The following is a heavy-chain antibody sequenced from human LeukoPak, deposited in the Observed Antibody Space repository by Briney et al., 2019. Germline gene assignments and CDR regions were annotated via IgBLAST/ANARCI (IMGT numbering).Heavy chain of an antibody. Sequence: GGFLRLSCAASGFTFSNFWMHWVRQAPGKGLVWVALIYGDGSFTRYAGSVKGRFTISRDNAKNTVYLQMNSLRVEDTAVYYCARVYETNGYLYWGQGSLVTVSS. V-gene: IGHV3-74*01. CDR1: GFTFSNFW. CDR3: ARVYETNGYLY. D-gene: IGHD3-22*01. CDR2: IYGDGSFT. J-gene: IGHJ4*02.